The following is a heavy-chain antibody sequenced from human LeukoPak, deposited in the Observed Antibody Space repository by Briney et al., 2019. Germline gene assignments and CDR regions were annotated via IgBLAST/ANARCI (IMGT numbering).Heavy chain of an antibody. CDR3: ARGGYYGSGNDFRFDP. J-gene: IGHJ5*02. Sequence: PSETLSLTCTVSGGSISSGSYYWSWIRQPPGKGLEWIGYIYYSGSTNYKPSVKSRVTISVDTSKNQFSLKLSSVTAADTAVYYCARGGYYGSGNDFRFDPWGQGTLVTVSS. D-gene: IGHD3-10*01. V-gene: IGHV4-61*01. CDR1: GGSISSGSYY. CDR2: IYYSGST.